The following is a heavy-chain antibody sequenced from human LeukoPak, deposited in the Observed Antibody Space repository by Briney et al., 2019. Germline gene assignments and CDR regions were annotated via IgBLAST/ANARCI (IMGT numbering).Heavy chain of an antibody. Sequence: GGSLRLSCAASGFTFSSYAMHWVRQAPGKGLEWVAVISYDGSNKYYADSVKGRFTISRDNSKNTLYLQMNSLRAEDTAVYYCAKDIPGTYYYDSSGYPGFDYWGQGTLVTVSS. CDR2: ISYDGSNK. CDR1: GFTFSSYA. V-gene: IGHV3-30*04. J-gene: IGHJ4*02. CDR3: AKDIPGTYYYDSSGYPGFDY. D-gene: IGHD3-22*01.